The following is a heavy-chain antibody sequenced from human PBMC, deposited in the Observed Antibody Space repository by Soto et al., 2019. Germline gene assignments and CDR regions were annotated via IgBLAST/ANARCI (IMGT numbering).Heavy chain of an antibody. CDR1: GYSFTSYW. V-gene: IGHV5-10-1*01. D-gene: IGHD3-22*01. CDR2: IDPSDSYT. Sequence: GESLKISCKGSGYSFTSYWISWVRQMPGKDLEWMGRIDPSDSYTNYSSSFQGHVTISADKSISTAYLQWSSLKASDTAMYYCASHAPGITMIGGFDIWGQGTMVSVSS. CDR3: ASHAPGITMIGGFDI. J-gene: IGHJ3*02.